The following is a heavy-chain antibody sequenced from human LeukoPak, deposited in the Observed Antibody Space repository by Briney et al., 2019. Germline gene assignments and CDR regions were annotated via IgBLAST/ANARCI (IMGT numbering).Heavy chain of an antibody. CDR1: GGSISSSSYY. Sequence: PSGTLSLTCTVSGGSISSSSYYWGWIRQPPGKGLEWIGSIYYSGSTYYNPSLKSRVTISVDTSKNQFSLKLSSVTAADTAVYYCARRGQNRPHDYWGQGTLVTVSS. CDR2: IYYSGST. J-gene: IGHJ4*02. D-gene: IGHD2/OR15-2a*01. V-gene: IGHV4-39*01. CDR3: ARRGQNRPHDY.